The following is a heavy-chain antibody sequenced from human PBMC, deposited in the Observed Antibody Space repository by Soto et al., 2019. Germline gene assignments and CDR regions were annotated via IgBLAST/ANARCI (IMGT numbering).Heavy chain of an antibody. V-gene: IGHV3-7*01. Sequence: EVQLVESGGGLVQPGGSLRLSCAASGFTFSSYWMSWVRQAPVKGLEWVGNIKQDGSEKNYVDFMEGRFTISRDNAENSLYLKMNSLRAEDPAVYYCARIASAGRGWDVWGQGTTVVVSS. CDR3: ARIASAGRGWDV. D-gene: IGHD6-13*01. CDR1: GFTFSSYW. CDR2: IKQDGSEK. J-gene: IGHJ6*02.